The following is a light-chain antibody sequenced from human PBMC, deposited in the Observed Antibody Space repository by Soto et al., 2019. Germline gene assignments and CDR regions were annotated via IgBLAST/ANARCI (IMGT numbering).Light chain of an antibody. V-gene: IGKV3-15*01. Sequence: EIVMTQSPATLSVSRGARATLSCRASQSVSSNLAWYRQKPGQAPRLLIYGASTRATGIPARFSGSGSGTEFTLTISSLQPDDFATYYCQQYNSYSGWTFGQGTKVDIK. CDR2: GAS. CDR3: QQYNSYSGWT. CDR1: QSVSSN. J-gene: IGKJ1*01.